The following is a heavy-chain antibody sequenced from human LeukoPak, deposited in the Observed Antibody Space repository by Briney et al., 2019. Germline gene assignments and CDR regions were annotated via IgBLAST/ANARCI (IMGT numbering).Heavy chain of an antibody. D-gene: IGHD6-19*01. CDR2: IYPGDSDA. CDR1: GYSFINYW. V-gene: IGHV5-51*01. J-gene: IGHJ5*02. Sequence: GESLKISCKGSGYSFINYWIGWVRQMPGKGLEWMGIIYPGDSDARYSPSFQGQVTISADKSISTAYLQWSSLKASDTAMYYCARLIAVAGERWFDPWGQGTLVTVSS. CDR3: ARLIAVAGERWFDP.